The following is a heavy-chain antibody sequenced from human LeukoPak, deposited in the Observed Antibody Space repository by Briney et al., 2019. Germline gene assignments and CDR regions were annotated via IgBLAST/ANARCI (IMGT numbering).Heavy chain of an antibody. CDR3: AKGVGPSAPNGRGFDF. Sequence: GGSLRPSCAASGFSCSSYAMSWVRQAPGKGLEWVSIVTNTGGDTNHPASVKGRFTISRDNSQNMLYLQMSSLGADDTAVYYCAKGVGPSAPNGRGFDFWGRGTLVTVSS. J-gene: IGHJ4*02. D-gene: IGHD2-2*01. V-gene: IGHV3-23*01. CDR1: GFSCSSYA. CDR2: VTNTGGDT.